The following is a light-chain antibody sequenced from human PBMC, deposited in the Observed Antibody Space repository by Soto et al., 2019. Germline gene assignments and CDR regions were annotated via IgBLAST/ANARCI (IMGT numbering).Light chain of an antibody. CDR1: QSVSDN. V-gene: IGKV3-15*01. CDR2: RAS. CDR3: QQYNSWPIT. J-gene: IGKJ5*01. Sequence: EVLMTQSPDTLYVSPGERVTLSCRASQSVSDNLAWYQQKPGQGPRLLVYRASTRTLGIPARFSGSESGTEFTLTISSLQSEDFAVYYCQQYNSWPITFGQGTRLEFK.